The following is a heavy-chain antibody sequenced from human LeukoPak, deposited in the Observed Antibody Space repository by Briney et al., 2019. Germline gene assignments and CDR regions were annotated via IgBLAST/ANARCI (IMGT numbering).Heavy chain of an antibody. J-gene: IGHJ3*02. Sequence: PSETLSLTCPVSGGSISSYYWSWIRQPAGKGREWIGCIYTSGSTNYNPSLKSRVTISVDTSKNQFSLKLSSVTAADTAVYYCARGLRRGSGWYRDAFDIWGQGTMVTVSS. D-gene: IGHD6-19*01. CDR3: ARGLRRGSGWYRDAFDI. V-gene: IGHV4-4*07. CDR1: GGSISSYY. CDR2: IYTSGST.